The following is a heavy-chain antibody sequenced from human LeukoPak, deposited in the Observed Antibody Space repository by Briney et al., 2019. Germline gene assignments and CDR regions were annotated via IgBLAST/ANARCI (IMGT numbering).Heavy chain of an antibody. J-gene: IGHJ5*02. CDR2: ISYDGTNK. CDR1: EFNFSYYS. CDR3: AKDELDKTNWFDP. D-gene: IGHD2-2*03. Sequence: GGSLRLSCAASEFNFSYYSMNWVRQAPGKGLEWVTIISYDGTNKYYADSVKGRFTISRDNSKNTLYLQMNSLRAEDTAVYYCAKDELDKTNWFDPWGQGTLVTVSS. V-gene: IGHV3-30*04.